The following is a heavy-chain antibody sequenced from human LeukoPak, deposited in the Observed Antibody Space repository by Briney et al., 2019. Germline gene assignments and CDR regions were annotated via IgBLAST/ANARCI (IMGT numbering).Heavy chain of an antibody. Sequence: SVKVSCKASGGTFSSYAISWVRQAPGQGLEWMGGIIPIFGTANYAQKFQGRVTITTDESTSTAYMELSSLRSEDTAVYYCASGPDYGGNPDVDPHWFDPWGQGTLVTVSS. CDR1: GGTFSSYA. D-gene: IGHD4-23*01. V-gene: IGHV1-69*05. J-gene: IGHJ5*02. CDR2: IIPIFGTA. CDR3: ASGPDYGGNPDVDPHWFDP.